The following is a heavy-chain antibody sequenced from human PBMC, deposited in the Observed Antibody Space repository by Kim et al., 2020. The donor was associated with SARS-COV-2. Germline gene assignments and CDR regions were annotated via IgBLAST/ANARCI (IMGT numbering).Heavy chain of an antibody. D-gene: IGHD6-13*01. V-gene: IGHV3-74*01. J-gene: IGHJ5*02. CDR3: ARDLGGFSST. Sequence: STSYADSVKGRFTISRDNAKNTLYLQMNSLGVEDTAVYYCARDLGGFSSTWGQGTLVTVSS. CDR2: ST.